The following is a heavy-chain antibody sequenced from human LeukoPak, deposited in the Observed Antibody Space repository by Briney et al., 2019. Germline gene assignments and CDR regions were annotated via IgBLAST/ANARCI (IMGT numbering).Heavy chain of an antibody. V-gene: IGHV4-34*01. CDR2: INHSGST. J-gene: IGHJ4*02. CDR3: ARGLGDY. CDR1: GGSFSGYY. Sequence: SETLSLTCAVYGGSFSGYYWSWIRQPPGKGLEWIGEINHSGSTNYNPSLKSRVTISVDTSKNQFSLKLSSVTAADTTVYYCARGLGDYWGQGTLVTVSS.